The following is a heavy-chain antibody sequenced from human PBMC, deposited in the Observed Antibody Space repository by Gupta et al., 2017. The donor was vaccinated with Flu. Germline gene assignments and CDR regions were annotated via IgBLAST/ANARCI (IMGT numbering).Heavy chain of an antibody. Sequence: QLQVQESGPGLVKPSETLSLTCTVSDASIFSSSYYWGWIRQPPGMGLAWIATMYYSGSTYYNPTLKSRVTASVDTSKSQLSLSLSSVTAADTAFYYCARRRMVGAHPFDQWGQGIQVTVAP. V-gene: IGHV4-39*01. J-gene: IGHJ4*02. CDR2: MYYSGST. CDR3: ARRRMVGAHPFDQ. D-gene: IGHD1-26*01. CDR1: DASIFSSSYY.